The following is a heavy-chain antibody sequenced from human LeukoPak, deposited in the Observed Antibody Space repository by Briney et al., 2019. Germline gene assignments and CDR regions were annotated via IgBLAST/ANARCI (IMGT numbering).Heavy chain of an antibody. CDR3: ARDHPPPHYDFWSGYYTDSVLGYMDV. J-gene: IGHJ6*03. D-gene: IGHD3-3*01. CDR1: GFTFSSYA. Sequence: GGSLRLSCAASGFTFSSYAMNWVRQAPGKGLEWVSSISSSSSYIYYADSVKGRFTISRDNAKNSLYLQMNSLRAEDTAVYYCARDHPPPHYDFWSGYYTDSVLGYMDVWGKGTTVTVSS. CDR2: ISSSSSYI. V-gene: IGHV3-21*01.